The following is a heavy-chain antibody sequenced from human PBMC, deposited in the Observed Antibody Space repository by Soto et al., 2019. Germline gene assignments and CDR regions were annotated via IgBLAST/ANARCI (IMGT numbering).Heavy chain of an antibody. CDR2: IIPIFGTA. CDR3: ARDHGGLYYFDY. Sequence: SVKVSCKASGGTFSSYAISWVRQAPGQGLEWMGGIIPIFGTANYAQKFQGRVTITADKSTSTAYMELSSLRSEDTAVYYCARDHGGLYYFDYWGQGTLVTVSS. J-gene: IGHJ4*02. CDR1: GGTFSSYA. D-gene: IGHD2-15*01. V-gene: IGHV1-69*06.